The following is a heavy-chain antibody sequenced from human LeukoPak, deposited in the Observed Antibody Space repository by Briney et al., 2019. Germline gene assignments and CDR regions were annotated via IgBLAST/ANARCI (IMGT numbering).Heavy chain of an antibody. Sequence: PGGSLRLSCAASGFTFNNYAMTWVRQAPGKGLQWVSTINGGDNGDNTYYADSVKGRFTISRDNSKNTLYLQMNSLRAEDTAVYYCAKAPDYGGNYPCIDYWGQGTLVTVSS. CDR3: AKAPDYGGNYPCIDY. CDR2: INGGDNGDNT. J-gene: IGHJ4*02. D-gene: IGHD4-23*01. CDR1: GFTFNNYA. V-gene: IGHV3-23*01.